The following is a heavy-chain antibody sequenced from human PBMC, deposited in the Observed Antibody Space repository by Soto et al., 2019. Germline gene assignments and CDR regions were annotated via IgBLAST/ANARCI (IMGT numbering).Heavy chain of an antibody. D-gene: IGHD2-15*01. Sequence: SETLSLPCPVSGGSISSYYWSWIPPPPGKGLEWIGYIYYSGSTNYNPSLKSRVTISVDTSKNQFSLKLSSVTAADTAVYYCARAAAYGKKEGGWFDPWGQGTLVTVSS. CDR3: ARAAAYGKKEGGWFDP. CDR2: IYYSGST. CDR1: GGSISSYY. J-gene: IGHJ5*02. V-gene: IGHV4-59*01.